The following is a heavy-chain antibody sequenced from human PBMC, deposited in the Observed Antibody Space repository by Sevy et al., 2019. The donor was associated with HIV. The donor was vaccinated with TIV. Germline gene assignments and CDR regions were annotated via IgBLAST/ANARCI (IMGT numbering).Heavy chain of an antibody. CDR2: FNPEDGET. CDR1: GYTLTELS. Sequence: ASVKVSCKVSGYTLTELSMHWVRQAPGKGLEWMGGFNPEDGETIYAQKFQGRVTMTEDTSTDTAYMELSSLRSEDTAVYYCATDSSGWRDAFDIWGQGTMVTVSS. V-gene: IGHV1-24*01. CDR3: ATDSSGWRDAFDI. D-gene: IGHD6-19*01. J-gene: IGHJ3*02.